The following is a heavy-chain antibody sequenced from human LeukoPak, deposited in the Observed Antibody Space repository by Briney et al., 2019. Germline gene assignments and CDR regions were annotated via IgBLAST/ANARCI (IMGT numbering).Heavy chain of an antibody. J-gene: IGHJ4*02. CDR1: GGTFSSYA. V-gene: IGHV1-69*05. D-gene: IGHD1-26*01. CDR2: IIPIFGTA. Sequence: ASVKVSCKASGGTFSSYAISWVRQAPGQGLEWMGGIIPIFGTANYAQKFQGRVTITTDESTSTAYMELSSLRSEDTAVYYCASGRDPPRTEFDHWGQGTLVTVSS. CDR3: ASGRDPPRTEFDH.